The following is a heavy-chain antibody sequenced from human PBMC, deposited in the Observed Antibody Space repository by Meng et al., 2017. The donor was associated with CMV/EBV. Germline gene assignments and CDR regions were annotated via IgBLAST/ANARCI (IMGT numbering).Heavy chain of an antibody. D-gene: IGHD3-10*01. J-gene: IGHJ4*02. Sequence: GESLKISCAASGFTFSNAWMSWVRQAPGKGLEWVSYISSSGSTIYYADSVKGRFTISRDNAKNSLYLQMNSLRAEDTAVYYCARARGGYYFDYWGQGTLVTVSS. CDR2: ISSSGSTI. CDR1: GFTFSNAW. CDR3: ARARGGYYFDY. V-gene: IGHV3-11*01.